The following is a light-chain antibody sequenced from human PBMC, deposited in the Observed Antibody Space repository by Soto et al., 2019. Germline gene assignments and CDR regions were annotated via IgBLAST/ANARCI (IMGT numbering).Light chain of an antibody. CDR3: SSYSISTAYL. V-gene: IGLV2-14*01. J-gene: IGLJ1*01. Sequence: QSALTQPASVSGSPGQSITLSCTGTSSDVGGYDYVSWYQLHPGKAPKLMVFEVNNRPSGVSYRFSGSKSGNTASLTISGLQAEDEADYFCSSYSISTAYLFGTGTKLTVL. CDR1: SSDVGGYDY. CDR2: EVN.